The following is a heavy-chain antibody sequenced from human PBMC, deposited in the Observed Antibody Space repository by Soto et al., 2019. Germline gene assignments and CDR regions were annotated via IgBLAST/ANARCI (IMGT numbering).Heavy chain of an antibody. D-gene: IGHD4-4*01. CDR3: ARVGVTTVTGS. CDR1: GGTFSSYT. J-gene: IGHJ4*02. CDR2: IIPILGIA. V-gene: IGHV1-69*02. Sequence: QVQLVQSGAEVKKPGSSVKVSCKASGGTFSSYTISWVRQAPGQGLEWMGRIIPILGIANYAQKFQGRVTITADKSTSTAYMELSSLRAEDTAVYYFARVGVTTVTGSWGQGTLVTVSS.